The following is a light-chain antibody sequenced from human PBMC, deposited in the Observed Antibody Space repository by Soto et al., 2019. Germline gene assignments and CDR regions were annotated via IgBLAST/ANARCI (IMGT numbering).Light chain of an antibody. CDR3: AAWDDRLSGRYV. CDR1: SSNIGSNY. CDR2: RNN. Sequence: SVLTQPPSASGTPGQRVTISCSGSSSNIGSNYVYWYQQLPGTAPKLLIYRNNQRPSGVPDRFSGSKSGTSASLAISGLRSEDEADYYCAAWDDRLSGRYVFGTGTKVTVL. J-gene: IGLJ1*01. V-gene: IGLV1-47*01.